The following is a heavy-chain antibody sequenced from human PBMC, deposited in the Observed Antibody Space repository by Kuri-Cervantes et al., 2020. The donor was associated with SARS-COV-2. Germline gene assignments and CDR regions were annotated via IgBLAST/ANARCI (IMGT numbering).Heavy chain of an antibody. CDR2: IIPIFGTV. CDR1: GYTFTSYA. J-gene: IGHJ6*02. CDR3: ASRILKRPLPPKTTVTVPGMDV. V-gene: IGHV1-69*06. D-gene: IGHD4-11*01. Sequence: SVKVSCKASGYTFTSYAISWVRQAPGQGLEWMGGIIPIFGTVNYAQKFQGRVTITADKSTSTAYMELSSLRSEDTAVYYCASRILKRPLPPKTTVTVPGMDVWGQGTTVTVSS.